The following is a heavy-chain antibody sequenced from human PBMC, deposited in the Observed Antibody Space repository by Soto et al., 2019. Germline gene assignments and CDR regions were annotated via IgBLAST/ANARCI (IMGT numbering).Heavy chain of an antibody. CDR3: ARQGFGPLHGLVDV. Sequence: QVQLQESGPGLVKPSETMSLSCTVSGGSISSYYWSWFRQSPGKRMEWIGYVHHSWGSSYNPSLQSXVSXSLDPSKSQFSLKVTSVTAPDTAVYYCARQGFGPLHGLVDVWGQGTTVTVSS. D-gene: IGHD3-10*01. J-gene: IGHJ6*02. CDR1: GGSISSYY. V-gene: IGHV4-59*08. CDR2: VHHSWGS.